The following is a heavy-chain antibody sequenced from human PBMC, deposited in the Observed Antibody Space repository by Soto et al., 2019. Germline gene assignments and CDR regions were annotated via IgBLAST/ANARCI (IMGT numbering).Heavy chain of an antibody. J-gene: IGHJ3*02. V-gene: IGHV1-18*01. D-gene: IGHD3-22*01. CDR1: GYKFISYG. CDR2: ISTYNGHT. CDR3: ARDRITMTDASDI. Sequence: QVQLVQSGAEVKKPGASVKVSCKASGYKFISYGINWVRQAPGQGLEWMAWISTYNGHTNYAQKLQGRLIVTTDTSTSTVYMDLRSLTSDDTAGYYGARDRITMTDASDIWGQGRMVTVS.